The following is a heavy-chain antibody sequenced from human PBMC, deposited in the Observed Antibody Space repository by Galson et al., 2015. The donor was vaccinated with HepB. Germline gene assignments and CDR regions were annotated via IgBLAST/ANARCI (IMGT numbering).Heavy chain of an antibody. CDR3: ARGTGSNWGIFDY. CDR2: IKQDGNEI. J-gene: IGHJ4*02. CDR1: GFTFTSFW. D-gene: IGHD7-27*01. V-gene: IGHV3-7*03. Sequence: SLRLSCAASGFTFTSFWMSWVRQAPGEGLQWVASIKQDGNEIYYVDSVKGRFTISRDNAKNSLYLQMNSLRAEDTAVFFCARGTGSNWGIFDYWGQGTLFTVSS.